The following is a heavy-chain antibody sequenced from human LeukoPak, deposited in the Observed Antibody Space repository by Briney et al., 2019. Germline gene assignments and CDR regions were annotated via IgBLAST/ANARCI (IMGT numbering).Heavy chain of an antibody. D-gene: IGHD2-15*01. V-gene: IGHV4-30-2*01. CDR2: IYHSGIT. J-gene: IGHJ4*02. CDR1: GGSINSDGYS. CDR3: ACGGSCYDY. Sequence: SETLSLTCAVSGGSINSDGYSWGWIRQPPGKGLEWIGYIYHSGITYYNPPLKSRVTISVDRSENHFSLKLSSVTAADTAVYYCACGGSCYDYWGQGTLVTVSS.